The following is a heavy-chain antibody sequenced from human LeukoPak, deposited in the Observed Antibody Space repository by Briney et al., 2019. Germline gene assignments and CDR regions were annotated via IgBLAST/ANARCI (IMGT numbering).Heavy chain of an antibody. Sequence: PGGSLRLSCAASGFTFDDYAMHWVRQAPGKGLEWVSGISWNSGSIGYADSVKGRFTISRDNAKNSLYLQMNSLRAEDTAVYYCARFTYSSSWYFDYWGQGTLVTVSS. D-gene: IGHD6-13*01. CDR1: GFTFDDYA. J-gene: IGHJ4*02. V-gene: IGHV3-9*01. CDR2: ISWNSGSI. CDR3: ARFTYSSSWYFDY.